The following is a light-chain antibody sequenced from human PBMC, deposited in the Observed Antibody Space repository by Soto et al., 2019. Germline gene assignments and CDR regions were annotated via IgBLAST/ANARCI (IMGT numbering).Light chain of an antibody. CDR1: QSVSSN. CDR3: QQYNDWPPLT. V-gene: IGKV3-15*01. J-gene: IGKJ4*01. Sequence: IVMTQSPATLSVSPGERATLSCRASQSVSSNLAWYQQKPGQAPRLLIYGASTRATGTPARFSGSGSGTEFTLTISSLQSEDFAVYYCQQYNDWPPLTVGGGTKVEI. CDR2: GAS.